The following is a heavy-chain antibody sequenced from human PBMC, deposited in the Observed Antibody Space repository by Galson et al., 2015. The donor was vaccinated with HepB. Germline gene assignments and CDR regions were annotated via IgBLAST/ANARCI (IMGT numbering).Heavy chain of an antibody. CDR3: ARGGAVGGPKFNWFDP. CDR2: INPYSGGT. V-gene: IGHV1-2*06. CDR1: RYTFTAYY. D-gene: IGHD2-15*01. Sequence: SVKVSCKASRYTFTAYYIHWVRQAPGHGLEWMGRINPYSGGTNYAQKFQSRVTMTRDTSITTAYMELSRLRSDDTAVYYCARGGAVGGPKFNWFDPWGQGTLVTVSS. J-gene: IGHJ5*02.